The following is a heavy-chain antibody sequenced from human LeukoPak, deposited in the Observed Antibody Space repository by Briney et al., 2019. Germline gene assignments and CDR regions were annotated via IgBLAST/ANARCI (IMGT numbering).Heavy chain of an antibody. CDR3: ATLNSSSRTGWFDP. V-gene: IGHV4-39*07. Sequence: KPSQTLSLTCTVSGGSISSGGYYWGWIRQPPGKGLEWTGSIYYSGSTYYNPSLKSRVTISVDKSKNQFSLKLSSVTAADTAVYYCATLNSSSRTGWFDPWGQGTLVTVSS. D-gene: IGHD6-13*01. CDR2: IYYSGST. J-gene: IGHJ5*02. CDR1: GGSISSGGYY.